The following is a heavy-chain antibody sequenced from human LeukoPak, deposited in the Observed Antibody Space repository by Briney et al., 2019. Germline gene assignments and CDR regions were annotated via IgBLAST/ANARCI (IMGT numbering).Heavy chain of an antibody. CDR3: ARDPSGNGGGGEYYFDY. D-gene: IGHD1-26*01. J-gene: IGHJ4*02. Sequence: PSETLSLTCAVYGGSFSGYYWSWIRQPPGKGLEWIGEINHSGSTNYNPSLKSRVTISVDTSKNQFSLKLSSVTAADTALYYCARDPSGNGGGGEYYFDYWGQGTLVTVSS. V-gene: IGHV4-34*01. CDR1: GGSFSGYY. CDR2: INHSGST.